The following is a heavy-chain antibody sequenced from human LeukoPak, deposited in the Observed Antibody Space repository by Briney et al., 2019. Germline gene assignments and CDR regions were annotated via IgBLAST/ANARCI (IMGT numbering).Heavy chain of an antibody. CDR1: GYTFTSYG. Sequence: GASVKVSCKASGYTFTSYGISWVRQAPGQGLEWMGWISAYNGNTNYAQKLQGRVTMTTDTSTSTAYMELRSLRSDDTAVYYCAREVIAVAGERRDAFDIWGQGTMVTVSS. V-gene: IGHV1-18*01. D-gene: IGHD6-19*01. CDR3: AREVIAVAGERRDAFDI. CDR2: ISAYNGNT. J-gene: IGHJ3*02.